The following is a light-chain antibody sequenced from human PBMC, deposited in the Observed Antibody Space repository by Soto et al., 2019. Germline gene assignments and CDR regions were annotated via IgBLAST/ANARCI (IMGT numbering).Light chain of an antibody. Sequence: QSVLAQPASVSGSPGQSITISCTGTNNDVGHFNYVPWFQQHPGKAPKLLIFDVNNWPSGVSDRFSGSKSGNTASLTISGLQPEDEADYYCTSFTTSDTFVFGSGTKVTVL. CDR2: DVN. CDR3: TSFTTSDTFV. J-gene: IGLJ1*01. CDR1: NNDVGHFNY. V-gene: IGLV2-14*03.